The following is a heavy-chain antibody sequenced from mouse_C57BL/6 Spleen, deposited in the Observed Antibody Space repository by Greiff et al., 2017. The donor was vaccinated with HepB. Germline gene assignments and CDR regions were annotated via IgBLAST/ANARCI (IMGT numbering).Heavy chain of an antibody. D-gene: IGHD6-1*01. J-gene: IGHJ3*01. CDR1: GFNIKDDY. CDR2: IDPENGDT. V-gene: IGHV14-4*01. Sequence: VQLQQSGAELVRPGASVKLSCTASGFNIKDDYMHWVKQRPEQGLEWIGWIDPENGDTEYASKFQGKATITADTSSNTAYLQLSSLTSEDTAVYYCTTYPNPYWRQGTLVTVSA. CDR3: TTYPNPY.